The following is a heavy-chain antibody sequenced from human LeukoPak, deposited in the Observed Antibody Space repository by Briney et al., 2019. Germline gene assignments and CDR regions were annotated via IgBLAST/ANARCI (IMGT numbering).Heavy chain of an antibody. CDR2: ISYDGSNK. Sequence: GGSLRLSCAASGFTFSSYAMHWVRQAPGKGLEWEAVISYDGSNKYYADSVKGRFTISRDNSKNTLYLQMNSLRAEDTAVYYCARGSGIAVAGFFDYWGQGTLVTVSS. V-gene: IGHV3-30*04. J-gene: IGHJ4*02. CDR3: ARGSGIAVAGFFDY. D-gene: IGHD6-19*01. CDR1: GFTFSSYA.